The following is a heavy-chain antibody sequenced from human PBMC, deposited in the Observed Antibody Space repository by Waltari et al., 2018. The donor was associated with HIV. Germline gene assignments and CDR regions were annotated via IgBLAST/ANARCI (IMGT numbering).Heavy chain of an antibody. CDR2: IYSGGST. J-gene: IGHJ6*02. CDR1: GFTVSSTH. D-gene: IGHD4-17*01. Sequence: EVQLVESGGGLVQPGGSLRLSCAASGFTVSSTHMCWVRQAPGKGLEWVSVIYSGGSTYYADSVKGRFTISRDNSKNTLYLQMNSLRAEDTAVYYCARDYGGNSFYYYYAMDVWGQGTTVTVSS. CDR3: ARDYGGNSFYYYYAMDV. V-gene: IGHV3-66*01.